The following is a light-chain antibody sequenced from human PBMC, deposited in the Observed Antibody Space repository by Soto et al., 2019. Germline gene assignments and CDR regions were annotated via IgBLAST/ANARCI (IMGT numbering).Light chain of an antibody. V-gene: IGLV2-11*01. CDR1: SSDVGGYHY. Sequence: QSVLTQPRSVSGSPGQSVTISCAGTSSDVGGYHYVSWYQQHPGKAPKLMIYDVTKRPSGVPDRFSGSKSGNTASLTISGLQAEDEADYYCCSYAGSYTLVVFGGGTKVTVL. CDR3: CSYAGSYTLVV. J-gene: IGLJ2*01. CDR2: DVT.